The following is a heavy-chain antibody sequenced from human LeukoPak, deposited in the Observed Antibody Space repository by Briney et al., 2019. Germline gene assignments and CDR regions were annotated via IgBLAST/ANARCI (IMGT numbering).Heavy chain of an antibody. Sequence: GSSVKVSCKASGGTFSSYAISWVQQAPGQGLEWMGGIIPIFGTANYAQKFQGRVTITADESTSTAYMELSSLRSEDTAVYYCARVGRCGGDCWGAFDIWGQGTMVTVSS. J-gene: IGHJ3*02. V-gene: IGHV1-69*01. CDR3: ARVGRCGGDCWGAFDI. CDR1: GGTFSSYA. CDR2: IIPIFGTA. D-gene: IGHD2-21*02.